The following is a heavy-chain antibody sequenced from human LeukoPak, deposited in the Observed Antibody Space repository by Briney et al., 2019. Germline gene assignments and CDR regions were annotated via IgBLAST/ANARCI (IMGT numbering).Heavy chain of an antibody. CDR1: GFTFRDYA. Sequence: GGSLRLSCAASGFTFRDYAMSWVRQAPGKGLEWVSGISGNGGSTYYADSVKGRFTISRDNSKNTLYLQMNSLRAEDTAMYYCAKGGYSSDWYYFDYWGQGTLVTVSS. D-gene: IGHD6-19*01. V-gene: IGHV3-23*01. CDR3: AKGGYSSDWYYFDY. J-gene: IGHJ4*02. CDR2: ISGNGGST.